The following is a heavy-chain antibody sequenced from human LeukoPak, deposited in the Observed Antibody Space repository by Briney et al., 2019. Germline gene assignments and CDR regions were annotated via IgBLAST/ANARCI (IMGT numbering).Heavy chain of an antibody. V-gene: IGHV3-21*01. J-gene: IGHJ6*03. CDR1: GFTFSRYK. CDR2: ISGRSNHI. D-gene: IGHD6-19*01. Sequence: PGGSLRLSCAGSGFTFSRYKLNWFRQAPGKGLERVSSISGRSNHIFYADSVKGRFTISRDNAKNSLYLQMNSLGAEDTAVYYCSRAAQCLVPEGYYYYMDVWGKGTTVTVSS. CDR3: SRAAQCLVPEGYYYYMDV.